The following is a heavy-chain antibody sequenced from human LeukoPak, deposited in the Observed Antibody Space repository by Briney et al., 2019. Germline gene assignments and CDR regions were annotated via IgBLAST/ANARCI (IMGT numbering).Heavy chain of an antibody. J-gene: IGHJ5*02. V-gene: IGHV3-30-3*01. CDR1: GFTFSSYA. CDR3: ARERGGTVAVAGTGWFDP. D-gene: IGHD6-19*01. Sequence: GGSLRLSCAASGFTFSSYAMHWVRQAPGKGLEWVAVISYDGSNKYYADSVKSRFTISRDNSKNTLYLQMNSLRAEDTAVYYCARERGGTVAVAGTGWFDPWGQGTLVTVSS. CDR2: ISYDGSNK.